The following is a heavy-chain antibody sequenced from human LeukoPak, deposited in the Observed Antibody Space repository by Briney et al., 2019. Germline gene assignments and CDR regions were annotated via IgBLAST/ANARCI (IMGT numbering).Heavy chain of an antibody. Sequence: SETLSPTCAVYGGSFSGYYWSWIRQPPGKGLEWIGEINHSGSTNYNPSLKSRVTISVDTSKNQFSLKLSSVTAADTAVYYCAGSGYSYGYVDWYFDLWGRGTLVTVSS. V-gene: IGHV4-34*01. CDR1: GGSFSGYY. CDR2: INHSGST. J-gene: IGHJ2*01. D-gene: IGHD5-18*01. CDR3: AGSGYSYGYVDWYFDL.